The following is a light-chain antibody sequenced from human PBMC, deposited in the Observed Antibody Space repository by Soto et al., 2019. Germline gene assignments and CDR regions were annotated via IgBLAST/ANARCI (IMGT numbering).Light chain of an antibody. J-gene: IGKJ1*01. CDR1: TSISNW. Sequence: FTPSPSTVRGSVWDGSTITCRASTSISNWLAWYQQKPGTAPKLLIYHASNLESGVPSRFSGSGSGTDFTLTISSLQPDDFATYYCHQCQSYSFGQGTKVDSK. CDR3: HQCQSYS. V-gene: IGKV1-5*01. CDR2: HAS.